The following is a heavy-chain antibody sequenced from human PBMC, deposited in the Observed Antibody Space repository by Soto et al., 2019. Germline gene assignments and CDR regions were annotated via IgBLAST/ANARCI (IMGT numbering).Heavy chain of an antibody. J-gene: IGHJ4*02. V-gene: IGHV3-21*01. CDR2: ISSSSSYI. Sequence: PGGSLRLSCAASGFTFSSYSMNWVRQAPGKGLEWVSSISSSSSYIYYADSVKGRFTISRDNAKNSLYLQMNSLRAEDTAVYYCARDRAPWYSSRTVDYWGQGTLVTVSS. CDR3: ARDRAPWYSSRTVDY. D-gene: IGHD6-13*01. CDR1: GFTFSSYS.